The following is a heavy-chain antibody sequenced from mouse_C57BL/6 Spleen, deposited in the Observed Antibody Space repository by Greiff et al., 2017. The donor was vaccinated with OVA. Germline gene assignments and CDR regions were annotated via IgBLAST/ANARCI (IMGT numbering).Heavy chain of an antibody. J-gene: IGHJ2*01. CDR1: GFTFSSYT. V-gene: IGHV5-9*01. CDR2: ISGGGGNT. CDR3: ARHGWQFDY. Sequence: VQLKESGGGLVKPGGSLKLSCAASGFTFSSYTMSWVRQTPEKRLEWVATISGGGGNTYYPDSVKGRFTISSDNAKNTLYLQMSSLRSEDTALYYCARHGWQFDYWGQGTTLTVSS. D-gene: IGHD2-3*01.